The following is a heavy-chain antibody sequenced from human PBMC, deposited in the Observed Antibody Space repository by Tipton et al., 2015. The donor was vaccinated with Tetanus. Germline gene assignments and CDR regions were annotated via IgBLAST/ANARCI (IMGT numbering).Heavy chain of an antibody. CDR1: GGSMSPYY. CDR2: IYTSEST. V-gene: IGHV4-4*07. Sequence: TLSLTCSVSGGSMSPYYWSWIRQSPGTGLEWIGRIYTSESTNYNPSLKSRVTISVDTSKNQFSLKLTSVTAADTAVYYCARDRGLTTSGGIGMDVWGQGTTVTVSS. D-gene: IGHD4-17*01. J-gene: IGHJ6*02. CDR3: ARDRGLTTSGGIGMDV.